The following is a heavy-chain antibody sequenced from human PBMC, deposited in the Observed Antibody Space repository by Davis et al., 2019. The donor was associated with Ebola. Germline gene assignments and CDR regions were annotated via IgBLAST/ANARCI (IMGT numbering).Heavy chain of an antibody. D-gene: IGHD4-17*01. CDR2: ISWNSGSI. CDR3: ARGLRCDY. CDR1: GFTFDDYA. Sequence: PGGSLRLSCAASGFTFDDYAMHWVRQAPGKGLEWVSGISWNSGSIGYADSVKGRFTISRDNAKNSLYLQMNSLRAEDTALYYCARGLRCDYWGQGTLVTVSS. V-gene: IGHV3-9*01. J-gene: IGHJ4*02.